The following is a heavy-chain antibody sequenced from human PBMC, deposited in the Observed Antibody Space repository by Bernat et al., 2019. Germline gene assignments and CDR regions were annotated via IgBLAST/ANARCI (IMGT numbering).Heavy chain of an antibody. CDR2: ISSSGSTI. CDR1: GFTFSSYS. D-gene: IGHD1-26*01. Sequence: EVQLVESGGGLVQPGGSLRLSCAASGFTFSSYSMNWVRQAPGKGLAWVSYISSSGSTIYYADSVKGRFTISRDNAKNSLYLKMNSLRAEDTAVYYCASGGNSGSRRFDYWGQGTLVTVSS. J-gene: IGHJ4*02. CDR3: ASGGNSGSRRFDY. V-gene: IGHV3-48*01.